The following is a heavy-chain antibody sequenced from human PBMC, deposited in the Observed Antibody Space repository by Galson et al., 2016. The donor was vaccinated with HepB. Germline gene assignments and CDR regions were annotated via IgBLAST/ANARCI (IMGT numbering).Heavy chain of an antibody. CDR3: AGWTFYDANDYSLVWGRDGFDT. CDR1: GYIFSNYW. J-gene: IGHJ3*02. D-gene: IGHD4/OR15-4a*01. V-gene: IGHV5-51*01. CDR2: IHPRDSDT. Sequence: QSGAEVKKPGESLKISCKGSGYIFSNYWVGWLRQMPGKGLEWMGIIHPRDSDTRYSPSFQGQVNISADKSISTASLQWSSLMVSDTAMYYCAGWTFYDANDYSLVWGRDGFDTWGEGTMATVS.